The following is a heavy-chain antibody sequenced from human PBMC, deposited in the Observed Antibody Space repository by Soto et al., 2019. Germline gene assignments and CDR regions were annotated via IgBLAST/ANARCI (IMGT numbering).Heavy chain of an antibody. J-gene: IGHJ5*02. CDR1: GGTFSSYA. Sequence: GASVKVSCKASGGTFSSYAISWVRQAPGQGLEWMGGIIPIFGTANYAQKFQGRVTITADKSTSTAYMELSSLRSEDTAVYYCARKFIVGATAWNWFDPWGQGTLVTVSS. CDR3: ARKFIVGATAWNWFDP. D-gene: IGHD1-26*01. V-gene: IGHV1-69*06. CDR2: IIPIFGTA.